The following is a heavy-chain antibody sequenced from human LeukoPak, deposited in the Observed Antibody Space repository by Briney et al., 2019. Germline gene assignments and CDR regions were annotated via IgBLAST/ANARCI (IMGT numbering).Heavy chain of an antibody. CDR1: GGSISSYY. J-gene: IGHJ4*02. CDR2: IYTSGST. V-gene: IGHV4-4*09. CDR3: ARISGGYGDY. Sequence: SETLSLTCTVSGGSISSYYWSWIRQPPGKGLEWIGYIYTSGSTNYNPSPKSRVTISVDTSKNQFSLKLSSVTAADTAVYYCARISGGYGDYWGQGTLVTVSS. D-gene: IGHD2-15*01.